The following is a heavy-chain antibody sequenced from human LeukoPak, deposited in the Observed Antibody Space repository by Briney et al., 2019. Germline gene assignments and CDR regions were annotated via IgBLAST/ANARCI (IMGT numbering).Heavy chain of an antibody. CDR3: ARVGAYYYGSGSLDY. J-gene: IGHJ4*02. Sequence: PSETLSLTCTVSGGSISSYYWSWIRQPPGKGLEWIGYIYYSGSTNYNPSLKSRVTISVDTSKNQFSLKLSSVTAADTAVYYCARVGAYYYGSGSLDYWGQGTLVTVSS. CDR2: IYYSGST. D-gene: IGHD3-10*01. V-gene: IGHV4-59*01. CDR1: GGSISSYY.